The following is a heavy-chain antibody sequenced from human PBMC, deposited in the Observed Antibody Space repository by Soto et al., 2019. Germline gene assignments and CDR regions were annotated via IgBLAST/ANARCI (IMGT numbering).Heavy chain of an antibody. D-gene: IGHD1-26*01. Sequence: VQLLESGGKLGQPGGSLRLSCAASGYIFTVYYMHWVRQAPGQGLEWMGWINPKSGGTMYPQKFQGRVTMTWDTSISTAYMALTRLRSDDTAVYYCARDLAKGGGSAGFDYWGQGTLVTVSS. CDR2: INPKSGGT. CDR3: ARDLAKGGGSAGFDY. J-gene: IGHJ4*02. V-gene: IGHV1-2*02. CDR1: GYIFTVYY.